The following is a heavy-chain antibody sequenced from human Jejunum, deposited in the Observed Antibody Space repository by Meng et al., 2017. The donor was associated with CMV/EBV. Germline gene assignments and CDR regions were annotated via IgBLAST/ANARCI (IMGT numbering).Heavy chain of an antibody. Sequence: TVSGDSFTYYYWSWIRQSPGKGLEWIGYVSYSGTTNYNPSLKSRVTISLDLSKSQFSLKLTSVSAADTAVYYCVRDRGGLGKYFDFWDQGSLVTVSS. V-gene: IGHV4-59*01. CDR2: VSYSGTT. CDR1: GDSFTYYY. CDR3: VRDRGGLGKYFDF. D-gene: IGHD3-10*01. J-gene: IGHJ4*02.